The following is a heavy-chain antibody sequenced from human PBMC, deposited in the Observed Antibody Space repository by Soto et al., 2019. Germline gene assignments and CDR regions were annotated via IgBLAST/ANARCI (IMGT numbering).Heavy chain of an antibody. CDR2: IYYSGST. CDR1: GGSISSSSYY. Sequence: SETLSLTCTVSGGSISSSSYYWGWIRQPPGKGLEWIGSIYYSGSTYYNPSLKSRVTISVDTSKNQFSLTLSSVTAADTAVYYCARLGCLRFLEWLPLSCYYYYRMDLWGQGTTVTVPS. V-gene: IGHV4-39*01. CDR3: ARLGCLRFLEWLPLSCYYYYRMDL. J-gene: IGHJ6*02. D-gene: IGHD3-3*01.